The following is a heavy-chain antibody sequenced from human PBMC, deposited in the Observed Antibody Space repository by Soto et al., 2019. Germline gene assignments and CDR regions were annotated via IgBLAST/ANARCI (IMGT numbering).Heavy chain of an antibody. CDR1: GGSVSSEHYY. Sequence: QVQLQESGPGLVKSSETLSLTCTVSGGSVSSEHYYWNWIRQPPGKGLEWIGYFYYTGSTNYNPSLESRPTMSVDMSKNHFSLKLSSVTAADTAVYYCAGGTDGKKVAYWGQGTLVTVSS. J-gene: IGHJ4*02. V-gene: IGHV4-61*03. D-gene: IGHD5-12*01. CDR2: FYYTGST. CDR3: AGGTDGKKVAY.